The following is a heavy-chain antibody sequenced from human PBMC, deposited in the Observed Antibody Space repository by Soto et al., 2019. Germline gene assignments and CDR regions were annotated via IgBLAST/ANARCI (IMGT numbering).Heavy chain of an antibody. D-gene: IGHD3-22*01. Sequence: EVQLVESGGGLVKPGGSVRLSCAASGFTFNRYSMNWVRQAPGKGLEWVSSVTSSSSSMLYADSVKGRFTISRDDAKDSLFLQMNSLRADDTAVYYCARDADFASSGYVLDYWGQGSLVTVSS. CDR3: ARDADFASSGYVLDY. V-gene: IGHV3-21*02. J-gene: IGHJ4*02. CDR2: VTSSSSSM. CDR1: GFTFNRYS.